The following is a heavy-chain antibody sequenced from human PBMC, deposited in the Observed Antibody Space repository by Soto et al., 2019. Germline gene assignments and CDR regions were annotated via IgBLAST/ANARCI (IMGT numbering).Heavy chain of an antibody. CDR3: ARGPYYYYYYYMDV. Sequence: SETLSLTCAVYGGSFSGYYWSWIRQPPGKGLEWIGEINHSGSTNYNPSLKSRVTISVDTSKNQFSLKLSSVTAADTAVYYCARGPYYYYYYYMDVWGKGTTVTVS. CDR1: GGSFSGYY. CDR2: INHSGST. V-gene: IGHV4-34*01. J-gene: IGHJ6*03.